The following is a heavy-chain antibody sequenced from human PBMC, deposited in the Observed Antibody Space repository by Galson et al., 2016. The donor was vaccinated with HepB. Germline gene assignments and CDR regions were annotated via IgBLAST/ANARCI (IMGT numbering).Heavy chain of an antibody. CDR2: IYASGIA. CDR1: GGTISSYALY. J-gene: IGHJ4*02. V-gene: IGHV4-61*02. CDR3: AREFTY. Sequence: TLSLTCSFSGGTISSYALYWSWIRQPAGKGLEWIGRIYASGIAHYNPSLKSRVSMSIDTSKDQVSLKLTSVTAADTAVNYCAREFTYWGQGTLVTVSS.